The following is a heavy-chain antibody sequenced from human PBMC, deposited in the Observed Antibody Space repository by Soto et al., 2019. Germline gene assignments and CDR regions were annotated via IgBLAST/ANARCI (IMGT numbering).Heavy chain of an antibody. D-gene: IGHD5-18*01. CDR2: IHHSGST. CDR3: ARHLKSRTAMLDY. V-gene: IGHV4-4*02. CDR1: GVSISSNYW. J-gene: IGHJ4*02. Sequence: PSETLSLTCAVSGVSISSNYWWTWVRQSPTQGLEWVGEIHHSGSTNYNPSLKSRVTMSVDKSKNQFSLKLSSVTAADTAVYYCARHLKSRTAMLDYWGQGTLVTVS.